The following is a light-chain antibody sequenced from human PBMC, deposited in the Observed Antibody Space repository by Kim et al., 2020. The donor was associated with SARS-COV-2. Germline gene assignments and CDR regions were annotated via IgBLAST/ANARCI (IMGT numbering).Light chain of an antibody. CDR1: ESVRRN. Sequence: VAPGERATFSCRASESVRRNVAWYQQKPGQAPRLLIYGGSTRATGIPAKFSGSGWGTEFSLTISSLQSDDSAVYYCQQYSNWPPYSFGQGTKLEI. CDR3: QQYSNWPPYS. CDR2: GGS. V-gene: IGKV3D-15*01. J-gene: IGKJ2*03.